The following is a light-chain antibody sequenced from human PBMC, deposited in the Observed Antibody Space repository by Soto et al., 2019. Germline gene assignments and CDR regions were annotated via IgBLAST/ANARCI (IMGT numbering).Light chain of an antibody. CDR3: QQYNNSPRT. CDR1: QSVGST. J-gene: IGKJ1*01. V-gene: IGKV3-15*01. Sequence: EIVLTQSPGTLSLSPGERATLSCRASQSVGSTLAWYQQTPGQAPRLLIYDASTRATGIPARFSGSGSGTEFTLTISSLQYEDFAVYYCQQYNNSPRTFGQGTKVDIK. CDR2: DAS.